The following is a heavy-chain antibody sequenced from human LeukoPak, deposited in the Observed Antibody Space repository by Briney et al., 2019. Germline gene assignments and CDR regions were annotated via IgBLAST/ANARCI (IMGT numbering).Heavy chain of an antibody. CDR3: AKDRQFWSGLFDY. Sequence: GGSLRLSCAASGFTFSSYAMSWVRQAPGKGLEWVSAISGSGGSPYYADSVKGRFTISRDNSKNTLYLQMNSLRAEDTAVYYCAKDRQFWSGLFDYWGQGTLVTVSS. CDR2: ISGSGGSP. CDR1: GFTFSSYA. V-gene: IGHV3-23*01. D-gene: IGHD3-3*02. J-gene: IGHJ4*02.